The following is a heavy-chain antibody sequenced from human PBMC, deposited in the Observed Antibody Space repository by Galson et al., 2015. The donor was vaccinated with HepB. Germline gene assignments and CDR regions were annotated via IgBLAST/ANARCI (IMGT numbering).Heavy chain of an antibody. J-gene: IGHJ4*02. CDR2: IKQDGSEK. CDR3: ARYYAYDSSGYLRDNFDY. V-gene: IGHV3-7*03. CDR1: GFTFSSYW. Sequence: SLRLSCAASGFTFSSYWMSWVRQAPGKGLEWVANIKQDGSEKYYVDSVKGRFTISRDNAKNSLYLQMNRLRAEDTAVYYCARYYAYDSSGYLRDNFDYWGQGTLVTVSS. D-gene: IGHD3-22*01.